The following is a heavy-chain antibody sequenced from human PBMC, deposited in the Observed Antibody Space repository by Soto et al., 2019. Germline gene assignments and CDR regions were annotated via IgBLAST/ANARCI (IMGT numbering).Heavy chain of an antibody. J-gene: IGHJ4*02. Sequence: QVQLVQSGAEVKKPGASVKVSCKASGYTFTSYYMHWVRQAPGQGLEWMGIINPSGGSTSYAQKFQGRGPTTRATSTSTVYMELSSLRSEATAVYCCAREIRGYSYGRYYFDYWGQGTLVTVSS. CDR3: AREIRGYSYGRYYFDY. V-gene: IGHV1-46*03. CDR2: INPSGGST. D-gene: IGHD5-18*01. CDR1: GYTFTSYY.